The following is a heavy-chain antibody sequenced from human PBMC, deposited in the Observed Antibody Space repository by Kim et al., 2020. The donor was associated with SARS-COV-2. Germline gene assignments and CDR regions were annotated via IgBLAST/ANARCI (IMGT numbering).Heavy chain of an antibody. CDR3: VKRESK. V-gene: IGHV3-64D*06. J-gene: IGHJ4*02. CDR2: ISSDGSRT. Sequence: GGSLRLSCSASGFTFSGYAMQWVRQAPGKGLEYASAISSDGSRTYYADSVKGRFSISRDNSKNTLYLQMSSLRVEDTAVYYCVKRESKWGQGTLVTVSS. CDR1: GFTFSGYA.